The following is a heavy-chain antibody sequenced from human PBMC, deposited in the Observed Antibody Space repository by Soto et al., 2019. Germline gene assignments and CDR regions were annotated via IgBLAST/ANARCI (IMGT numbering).Heavy chain of an antibody. J-gene: IGHJ4*02. CDR2: VYHSGSR. CDR3: ARRNLFFDY. V-gene: IGHV4-59*08. Sequence: SETLSLTCTVSGGSISSYYWSWIRQPPGKGLEWIGFVYHSGSRNYDPSLKSRVTISVDTSKNQFFLKLTSLTAADTALYYCARRNLFFDYWGQGALVTVSS. CDR1: GGSISSYY.